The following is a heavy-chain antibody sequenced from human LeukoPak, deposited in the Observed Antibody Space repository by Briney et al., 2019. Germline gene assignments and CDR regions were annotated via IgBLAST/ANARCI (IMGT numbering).Heavy chain of an antibody. CDR3: AKVAVTEYNYFDP. CDR2: MNPNSGNT. CDR1: GYTFTSYD. D-gene: IGHD2-21*02. J-gene: IGHJ5*02. Sequence: ASVKVSCKASGYTFTSYDINWVRQATGQGLEWMGWMNPNSGNTGYAQKFQGRVTMTRDTSINTAYMELSGLTSEDTAVYYCAKVAVTEYNYFDPWGQGTLVTVSS. V-gene: IGHV1-8*01.